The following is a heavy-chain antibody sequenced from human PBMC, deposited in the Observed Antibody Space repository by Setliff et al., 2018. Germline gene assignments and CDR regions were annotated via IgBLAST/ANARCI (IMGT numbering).Heavy chain of an antibody. CDR2: IYTSGST. V-gene: IGHV4-30-4*08. CDR3: AREVGTSTSSDAFDV. Sequence: SCTVSGGSISSGDYYWSWIRQPPGKGLEWIGYIYTSGSTNYNPSLKSRVTMSVDTSKNQFSLHLTSVTAADTAVYYCAREVGTSTSSDAFDVWGQGMMVTVSS. J-gene: IGHJ3*01. CDR1: GGSISSGDYY. D-gene: IGHD1-26*01.